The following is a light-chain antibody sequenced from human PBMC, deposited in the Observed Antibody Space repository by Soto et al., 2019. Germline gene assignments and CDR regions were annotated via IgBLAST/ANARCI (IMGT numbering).Light chain of an antibody. J-gene: IGKJ2*01. CDR3: QQYKSYSYT. V-gene: IGKV1-5*03. CDR1: QSISSW. Sequence: DIPMTQSPSTLSASVGDRVTITSRASQSISSWLAWYQQKPGKAPKLLIYKASSLESGVPSRFSGSGSGTEFTLNIRSLQPYASARSYCQQYKSYSYTFGQGTQREIK. CDR2: KAS.